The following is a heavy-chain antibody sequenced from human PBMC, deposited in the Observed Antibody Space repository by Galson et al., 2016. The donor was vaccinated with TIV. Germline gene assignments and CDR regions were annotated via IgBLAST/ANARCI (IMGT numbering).Heavy chain of an antibody. D-gene: IGHD4-17*01. CDR3: AKPEGDGDYSLGAAFDF. J-gene: IGHJ3*01. CDR2: IRLSGTTA. Sequence: SLRLSCAASGFSVGYYVMSWVRQAPGKGLEWVSGIRLSGTTAYYADYVRGRLTISRDNSRYTAYLQMNSLRAEDTAVYYCAKPEGDGDYSLGAAFDFWGQGTMVSVSS. CDR1: GFSVGYYV. V-gene: IGHV3-23*01.